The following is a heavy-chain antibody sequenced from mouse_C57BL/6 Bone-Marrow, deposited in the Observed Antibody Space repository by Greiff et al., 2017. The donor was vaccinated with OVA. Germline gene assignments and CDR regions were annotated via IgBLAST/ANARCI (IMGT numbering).Heavy chain of an antibody. J-gene: IGHJ4*01. Sequence: QVQLKQPGAELVKPGASVKLSCKASGYTFTSYWMQWVKQRPGQGLEWIGEIDPSDSYTNYNHKFKGKATLTVDTSSSTAYMQLSSLTSEDSAVYYCARWVDYDLDYYAMDYWGQGTSVTVSA. D-gene: IGHD2-4*01. CDR1: GYTFTSYW. CDR3: ARWVDYDLDYYAMDY. CDR2: IDPSDSYT. V-gene: IGHV1-50*01.